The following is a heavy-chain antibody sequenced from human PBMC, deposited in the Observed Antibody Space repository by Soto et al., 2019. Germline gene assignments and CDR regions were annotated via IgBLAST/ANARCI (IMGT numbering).Heavy chain of an antibody. Sequence: QVQVQQWGAGLLKPSETLSVTCAVYGGSFSGYYWSWIRQPPGKGLERIGEITHSGSTNYNSSLRSRVTISLDPSNHQFSLKLGSVTAADTAVYYCERDGYLHRTFDYRGQGTLVTVSS. V-gene: IGHV4-34*01. CDR3: ERDGYLHRTFDY. CDR2: ITHSGST. CDR1: GGSFSGYY. D-gene: IGHD5-18*01. J-gene: IGHJ4*02.